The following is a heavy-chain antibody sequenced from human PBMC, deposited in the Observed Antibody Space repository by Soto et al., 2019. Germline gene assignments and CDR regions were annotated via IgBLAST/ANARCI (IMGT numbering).Heavy chain of an antibody. CDR1: GGSISSYY. J-gene: IGHJ4*02. Sequence: SETLSLTCTVSGGSISSYYWSWIRQPPGKGLEWIGYIYYSGSTNYNPSLKSRVTISVDTSKNQFSLKLSSVTAADTAVYYCARAASTWMGFDYWGQGTLVTISS. V-gene: IGHV4-59*01. CDR3: ARAASTWMGFDY. D-gene: IGHD2-2*01. CDR2: IYYSGST.